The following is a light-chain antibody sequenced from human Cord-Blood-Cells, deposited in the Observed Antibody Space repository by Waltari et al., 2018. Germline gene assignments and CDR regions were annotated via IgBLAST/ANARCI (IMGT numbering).Light chain of an antibody. J-gene: IGLJ1*01. CDR2: GNS. V-gene: IGLV1-40*01. CDR3: QSYDSSLSGYV. CDR1: SSNIGAGHD. Sequence: QSVLTQPPSASGAPGQRVTISCPGTSSNIGAGHDVRWYQQLPGTAPKLLIYGNSNRPSGVPDRFSGSKSGTSASLAITGLQAEDEADYYCQSYDSSLSGYVFGTGTKVTVL.